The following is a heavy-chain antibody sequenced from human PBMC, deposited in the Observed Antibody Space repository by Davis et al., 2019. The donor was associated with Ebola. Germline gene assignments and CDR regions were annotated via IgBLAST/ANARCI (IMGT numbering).Heavy chain of an antibody. CDR2: IKSDGRNT. Sequence: HTGGSLRLSCAASGFSFSDYWMYWVRQVPGKGLVWVSSIKSDGRNTEYADFVKGRFTISRDNAKNSLYLQMNSLRAEDTAVYYCARALGGEDDWGQGTLVTVSS. V-gene: IGHV3-74*01. CDR3: ARALGGEDD. CDR1: GFSFSDYW. J-gene: IGHJ4*02. D-gene: IGHD3-16*01.